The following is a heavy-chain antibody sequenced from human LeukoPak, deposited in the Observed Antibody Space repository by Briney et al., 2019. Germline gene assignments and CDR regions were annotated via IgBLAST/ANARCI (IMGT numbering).Heavy chain of an antibody. J-gene: IGHJ5*02. CDR1: GYTFTSYG. CDR2: ISAYNGNT. D-gene: IGHD2-15*01. V-gene: IGHV1-18*01. CDR3: ARGGLCSGGSCYGGDWFDP. Sequence: GASVKVSCKASGYTFTSYGISWVRLAPGQGLEWMGWISAYNGNTNYAQKLQGRVTMTTDTSTSTAYMELRSLRSDDTAVYYCARGGLCSGGSCYGGDWFDPWGQGTLVTVSS.